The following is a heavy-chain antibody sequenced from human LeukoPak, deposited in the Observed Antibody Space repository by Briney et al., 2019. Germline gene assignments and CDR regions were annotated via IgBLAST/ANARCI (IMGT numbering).Heavy chain of an antibody. CDR1: GFTFSSYA. J-gene: IGHJ5*02. CDR3: ARVGSTVTSFNGWFDH. CDR2: ISYDGSDK. V-gene: IGHV3-30*04. Sequence: PGRSLRLSCAASGFTFSSYAMYWVRQAPGKGLEWVAVISYDGSDKFYADSVKGRFTISRDNAKNSLYLQMNSLRAEDTAVYYCARVGSTVTSFNGWFDHWGQGTLVTVSS. D-gene: IGHD4-17*01.